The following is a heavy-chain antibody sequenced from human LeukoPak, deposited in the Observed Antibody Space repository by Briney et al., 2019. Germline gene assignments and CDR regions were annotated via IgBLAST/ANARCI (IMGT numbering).Heavy chain of an antibody. CDR3: ARGGSGSYYISNWFDP. CDR2: IWYDGSNK. J-gene: IGHJ5*02. CDR1: GFTFSSYG. Sequence: GGSLRLSCAASGFTFSSYGMHWVRQAPGKGLEWVAVIWYDGSNKYYADSVKGRFTISRDNSKNTLYLQMNSLRAEDTAVYYCARGGSGSYYISNWFDPWGQGTLVTVSS. V-gene: IGHV3-33*01. D-gene: IGHD3-10*01.